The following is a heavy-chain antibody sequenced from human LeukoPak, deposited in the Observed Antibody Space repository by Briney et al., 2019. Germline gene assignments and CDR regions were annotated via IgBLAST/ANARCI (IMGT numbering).Heavy chain of an antibody. CDR3: ARRSRGYDFPWFDP. CDR1: GGSIRSDGYY. Sequence: PSETLSLTCTVSGGSIRSDGYYWGWIRQHPEKGLEWIGHIYSSGSTYYNPPLKSRVTISVDPSKNQFSLNLTAVTAADTAVYYCARRSRGYDFPWFDPWGQGILGTVS. V-gene: IGHV4-31*03. D-gene: IGHD5-12*01. CDR2: IYSSGST. J-gene: IGHJ5*02.